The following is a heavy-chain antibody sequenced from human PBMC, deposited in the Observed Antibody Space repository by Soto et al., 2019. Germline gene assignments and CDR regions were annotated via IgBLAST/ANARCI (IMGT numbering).Heavy chain of an antibody. D-gene: IGHD2-8*01. CDR1: GFSFSIYS. V-gene: IGHV3-48*01. Sequence: EVQVVESGGGLVQPGGSLRLSCAASGFSFSIYSMNWVRQAPGKGLEWVSYIRSSSSPTHSADSVKGRFTISRDNAKNSLFLQMNSLRVEDTAVYYCVRDHEWAFDIWGQGAMVTVSS. CDR2: IRSSSSPT. J-gene: IGHJ3*02. CDR3: VRDHEWAFDI.